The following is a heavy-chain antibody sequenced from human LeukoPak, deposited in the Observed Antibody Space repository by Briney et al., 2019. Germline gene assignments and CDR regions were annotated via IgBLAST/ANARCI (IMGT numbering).Heavy chain of an antibody. CDR2: IFYYGST. CDR1: GRPLRSYQ. D-gene: IGHD1-26*01. CDR3: AREGGSFGGDFDY. V-gene: IGHV4-59*01. Sequence: SETLSLTCSVSGRPLRSYQGSWIPRPPGKGLEWIGSIFYYGSTHHNPTLKSRVTISLDTSKNQFSLKLASVTAADTAVYYCAREGGSFGGDFDYWGQGTLVTVSS. J-gene: IGHJ4*02.